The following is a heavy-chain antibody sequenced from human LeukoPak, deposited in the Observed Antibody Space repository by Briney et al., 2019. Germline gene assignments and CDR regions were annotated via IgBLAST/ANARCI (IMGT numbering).Heavy chain of an antibody. CDR3: ARTTVTTGQAFDI. CDR2: IYYSGST. J-gene: IGHJ3*02. D-gene: IGHD4-17*01. Sequence: SQTLSLTCTVSGGSISSGGYYWSWIRQHPGKGLEWIGYIYYSGSTYYNPSLKSRVTISVDTSKNQFSLKLSSVTAADTAVYYCARTTVTTGQAFDIWGQGTMVTVSS. V-gene: IGHV4-31*03. CDR1: GGSISSGGYY.